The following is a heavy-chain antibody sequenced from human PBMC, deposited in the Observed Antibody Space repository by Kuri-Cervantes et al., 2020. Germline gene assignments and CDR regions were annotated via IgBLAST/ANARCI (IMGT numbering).Heavy chain of an antibody. Sequence: SETLSLTCTVSGGSISSSSYYWGWIRQPPGKGLEWIGSIYYSGSTYYNPSLKSRVTISVDTSENQFSLKLSSVTAADTAVYYCARVSLYYYGMDVWGQGTTVTVSS. CDR2: IYYSGST. CDR3: ARVSLYYYGMDV. V-gene: IGHV4-39*01. CDR1: GGSISSSSYY. D-gene: IGHD3-16*02. J-gene: IGHJ6*02.